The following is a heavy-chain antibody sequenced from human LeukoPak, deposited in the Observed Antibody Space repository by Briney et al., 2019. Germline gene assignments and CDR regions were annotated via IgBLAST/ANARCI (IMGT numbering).Heavy chain of an antibody. CDR3: AKVGIRISLIVVVFTTADDWYFDL. CDR1: GITLSNYG. D-gene: IGHD3-22*01. V-gene: IGHV3-23*01. CDR2: ISDSGGRT. J-gene: IGHJ2*01. Sequence: GGSLRLSCAVSGITLSNYGMSWVRQAPGKGLEWVAGISDSGGRTNYADSVKGRLTISRDNSKNTLYLQMDSLRAEDTAVYYCAKVGIRISLIVVVFTTADDWYFDLWGRGTLVTVSS.